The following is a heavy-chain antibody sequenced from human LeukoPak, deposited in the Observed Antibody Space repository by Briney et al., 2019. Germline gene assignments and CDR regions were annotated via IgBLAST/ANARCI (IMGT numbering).Heavy chain of an antibody. J-gene: IGHJ3*01. CDR2: ITGSGGGT. D-gene: IGHD4-17*01. CDR1: GFTFSSYA. CDR3: ARDPNGDYIGAFDF. V-gene: IGHV3-23*01. Sequence: PGGSLRLSCEASGFTFSSYAMIWVRQAPGKGLEWVSAITGSGGGTQYADSVKGRFTIARDNSKNTLYLQMNSLRAEDTAVYYCARDPNGDYIGAFDFRGQGTIVTVSS.